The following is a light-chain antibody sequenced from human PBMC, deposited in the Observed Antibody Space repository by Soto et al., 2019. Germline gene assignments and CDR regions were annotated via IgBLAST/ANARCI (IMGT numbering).Light chain of an antibody. CDR2: GAS. V-gene: IGKV3-20*01. CDR1: QNVSSSY. J-gene: IGKJ5*01. Sequence: IVLTQSPGTLSLSPGERATLSCRASQNVSSSYLAWYQQKPGQAPRLLIYGASSRATGIPDRFSGSGSGTDFTLTISRLEPEDFAVYYCQQYGSSSTFGQGTRLEIK. CDR3: QQYGSSST.